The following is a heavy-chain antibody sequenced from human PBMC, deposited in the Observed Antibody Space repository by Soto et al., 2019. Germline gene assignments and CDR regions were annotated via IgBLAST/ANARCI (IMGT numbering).Heavy chain of an antibody. CDR2: IYHSGST. CDR1: SGSISSSNW. J-gene: IGHJ6*03. Sequence: SETLSLTCAVSSGSISSSNWWSWVRQPPGKGLEWIGEIYHSGSTNYNPSLKSRVTISVDKSKNQFSLKLSSVTAADTAVYYCARVNRAWATIFGVVIQDPYYYYYYMDVWGKGTTVTVSS. V-gene: IGHV4-4*02. CDR3: ARVNRAWATIFGVVIQDPYYYYYYMDV. D-gene: IGHD3-3*01.